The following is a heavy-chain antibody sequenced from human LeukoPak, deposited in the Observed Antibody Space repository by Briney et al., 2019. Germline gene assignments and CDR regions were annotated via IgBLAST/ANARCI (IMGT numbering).Heavy chain of an antibody. CDR1: GGSISSYY. J-gene: IGHJ4*02. CDR2: IYYSGST. D-gene: IGHD4-17*01. V-gene: IGHV4-59*01. CDR3: ARGKTTVTTRPPFDY. Sequence: SETLSLTCTVSGGSISSYYWSWIRQPPGKGLDWIGYIYYSGSTNYNPSLNSRVTISVDTSKNQFSLKLSSVTAADTAVYYCARGKTTVTTRPPFDYWGQGTLVTVSS.